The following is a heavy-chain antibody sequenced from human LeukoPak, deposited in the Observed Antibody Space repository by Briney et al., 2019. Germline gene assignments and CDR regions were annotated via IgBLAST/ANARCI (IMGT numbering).Heavy chain of an antibody. V-gene: IGHV1-69*06. J-gene: IGHJ3*02. CDR2: IIPIFGTA. D-gene: IGHD2-2*01. Sequence: GASVKVSCKASGGTFSSYAISWVRQAPGQGLEWMGGIIPIFGTANYAQKFQGRVAITADKSTSTAYMELSSLRSEDTAVYYCARGYCSSTSCYAFDIWGQGTMVTVS. CDR1: GGTFSSYA. CDR3: ARGYCSSTSCYAFDI.